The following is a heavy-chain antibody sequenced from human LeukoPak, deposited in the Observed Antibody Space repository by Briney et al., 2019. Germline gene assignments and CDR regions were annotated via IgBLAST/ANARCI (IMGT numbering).Heavy chain of an antibody. CDR2: INTNTGNP. J-gene: IGHJ5*02. CDR3: ARATGVGSHYTGIVGAIGENWFDP. D-gene: IGHD1-26*01. Sequence: ASVKVSCKASGYTFTSYAMNWVRQAPGQGLEWMGWINTNTGNPTYAQGFTGRFVFSLDTSVSTAYLQISSLKAEDTAVYYCARATGVGSHYTGIVGAIGENWFDPWGQGTLVTVSS. V-gene: IGHV7-4-1*02. CDR1: GYTFTSYA.